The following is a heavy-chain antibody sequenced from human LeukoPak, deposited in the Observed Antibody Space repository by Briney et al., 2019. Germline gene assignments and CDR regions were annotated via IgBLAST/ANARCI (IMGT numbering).Heavy chain of an antibody. CDR3: ARRVVVIAAGYHFDY. D-gene: IGHD2-21*01. Sequence: PGGSLRLSCAASGFTFSSHWMSWVRQVPGKGLEWVANVKQDGSENFYADSVKGRFTTSRDNARNSLYLQMSSLRAEDTAVYYCARRVVVIAAGYHFDYWGQGTLVTVSS. CDR1: GFTFSSHW. CDR2: VKQDGSEN. J-gene: IGHJ4*02. V-gene: IGHV3-7*01.